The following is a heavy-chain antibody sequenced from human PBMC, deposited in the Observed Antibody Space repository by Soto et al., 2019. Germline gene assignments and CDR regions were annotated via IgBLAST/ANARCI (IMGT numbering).Heavy chain of an antibody. J-gene: IGHJ4*02. V-gene: IGHV3-48*02. D-gene: IGHD3-3*01. CDR2: ISTTSSSI. CDR3: ARKGVAFDY. Sequence: GGSLRLSCAASGFTFSSYSMNWVRQAPGKGLEWISYISTTSSSIYYADSVKGRFTISRDNAKNSLFLQMNSLRDEDTAVYYCARKGVAFDYWGQGXLVTVYS. CDR1: GFTFSSYS.